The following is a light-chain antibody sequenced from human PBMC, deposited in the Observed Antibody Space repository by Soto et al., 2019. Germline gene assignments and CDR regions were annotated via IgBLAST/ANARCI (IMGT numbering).Light chain of an antibody. Sequence: EIVLTQSPATLSLSPGERATLSCRASQSVGSFLAWYQQKPGQAPRLLIYDTSIWATGIPARFSGSGSGTDFTLTISSLEPEDFAVYYCQQRNSWPPTFTFGQGTRLEIK. V-gene: IGKV3-11*01. CDR3: QQRNSWPPTFT. CDR1: QSVGSF. CDR2: DTS. J-gene: IGKJ5*01.